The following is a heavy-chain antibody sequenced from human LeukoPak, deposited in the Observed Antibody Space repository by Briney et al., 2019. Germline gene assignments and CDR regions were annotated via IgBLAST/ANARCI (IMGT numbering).Heavy chain of an antibody. CDR3: ARDHSVDTAMVPDY. J-gene: IGHJ4*02. D-gene: IGHD5-18*01. V-gene: IGHV3-7*01. Sequence: GGSLRLSCAASGFTFSSYAMHWVRQAPGKGLEWVANIKQDGSEKYYVDSVKGRFTISRDNAKNSLYLQMNSLRAEDTAVYYCARDHSVDTAMVPDYWGQGTLVTVSS. CDR2: IKQDGSEK. CDR1: GFTFSSYA.